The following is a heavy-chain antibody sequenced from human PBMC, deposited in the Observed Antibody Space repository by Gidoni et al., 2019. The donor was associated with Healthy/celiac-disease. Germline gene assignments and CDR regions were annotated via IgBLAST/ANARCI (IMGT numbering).Heavy chain of an antibody. CDR3: AREPEHYYDSSGYV. V-gene: IGHV4-31*03. D-gene: IGHD3-22*01. J-gene: IGHJ4*02. CDR1: AGSIRSGGYY. Sequence: QVQLQESGPGLVKPSQTLSLPCTVSAGSIRSGGYYWSWIRQHPGKGLEWIGYIYYSGSTYYNPSLKSRVTISVDTSKNQFSLKLSSVTAADTAVYYCAREPEHYYDSSGYVWGQGTLVTVSS. CDR2: IYYSGST.